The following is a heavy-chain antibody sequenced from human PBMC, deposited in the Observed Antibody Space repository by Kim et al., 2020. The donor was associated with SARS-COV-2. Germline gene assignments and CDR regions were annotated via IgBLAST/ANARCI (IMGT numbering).Heavy chain of an antibody. J-gene: IGHJ4*02. Sequence: SPSLKCRVTFSVDTSKYRFSLKLNSVTAADTAVYYCARRRGPAGGAHLDYWGQGTLVTVSS. CDR3: ARRRGPAGGAHLDY. D-gene: IGHD3-16*01. V-gene: IGHV4-59*08.